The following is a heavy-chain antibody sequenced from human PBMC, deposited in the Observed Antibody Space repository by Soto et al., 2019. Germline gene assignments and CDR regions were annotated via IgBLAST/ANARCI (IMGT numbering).Heavy chain of an antibody. Sequence: HPGKGLEWIGYIYYSGSTNYNPSLKSRVTISVDTSKNQFSLKLSSVTAEDTVVYHGARGITASTTWLAFWGHGTLVIV. J-gene: IGHJ5*01. D-gene: IGHD1-20*01. V-gene: IGHV4-31*02. CDR2: IYYSGST. CDR3: ARGITASTTWLAF.